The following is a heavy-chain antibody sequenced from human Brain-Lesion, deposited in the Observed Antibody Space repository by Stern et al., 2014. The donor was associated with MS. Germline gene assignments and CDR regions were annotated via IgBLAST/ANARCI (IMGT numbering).Heavy chain of an antibody. CDR2: IFNSGST. Sequence: QLQLQESGPGLVKPSQTLSLSCTVSGGSISSGGYYWSWIRQPAGKGLEWIGRIFNSGSTSDNPPLKSRGTISIDTSKNQFSLRLNSMTAADTAVYYCARGRVVPGFQYYATDVWGQGTTVIVSS. V-gene: IGHV4-61*02. J-gene: IGHJ6*02. D-gene: IGHD2-2*01. CDR1: GGSISSGGYY. CDR3: ARGRVVPGFQYYATDV.